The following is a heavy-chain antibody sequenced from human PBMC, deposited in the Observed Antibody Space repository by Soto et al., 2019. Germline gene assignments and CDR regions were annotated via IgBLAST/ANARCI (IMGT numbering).Heavy chain of an antibody. Sequence: QVQLVESGGGVVQPGRSLRLSCAASGFTFSSYAMHWVRQAPGKGLEWVAVISYDGSNKYYADSVKGRFTISRDNSKNTLYLQMNSLRAEDTAVYYCARVWGSYWYFDLWGRGTLVTVSS. V-gene: IGHV3-30-3*01. CDR2: ISYDGSNK. J-gene: IGHJ2*01. D-gene: IGHD7-27*01. CDR3: ARVWGSYWYFDL. CDR1: GFTFSSYA.